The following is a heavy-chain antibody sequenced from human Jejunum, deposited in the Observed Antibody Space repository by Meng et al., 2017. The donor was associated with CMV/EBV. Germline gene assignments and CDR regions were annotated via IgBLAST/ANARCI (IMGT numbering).Heavy chain of an antibody. J-gene: IGHJ6*02. CDR3: ARVFGVRGPKPYGRDL. CDR1: TLSSNT. D-gene: IGHD3-10*01. CDR2: ITPMFGTP. V-gene: IGHV1-69*05. Sequence: TLSSNTISWVRQAPGQGLEWMGVITPMFGTPNYAQKFQGRVTITTDESTSTVYMELSSLRSEDTGVFYCARVFGVRGPKPYGRDLWGQGTTVTVSS.